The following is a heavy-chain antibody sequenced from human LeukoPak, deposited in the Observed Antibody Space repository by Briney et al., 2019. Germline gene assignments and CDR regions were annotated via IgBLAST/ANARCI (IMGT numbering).Heavy chain of an antibody. CDR3: ARDRNTYGSGSYYRVFDY. CDR1: GFTFSSYW. Sequence: GGSLRLSCEASGFTFSSYWMSWVRQAPGKGLEWVANIKKDGSEKNYVDSVKGRFTISRDNAKTSVYLQMNSLGVEDTAVYYCARDRNTYGSGSYYRVFDYWGQGTLVTVSS. J-gene: IGHJ4*02. V-gene: IGHV3-7*01. CDR2: IKKDGSEK. D-gene: IGHD3-10*01.